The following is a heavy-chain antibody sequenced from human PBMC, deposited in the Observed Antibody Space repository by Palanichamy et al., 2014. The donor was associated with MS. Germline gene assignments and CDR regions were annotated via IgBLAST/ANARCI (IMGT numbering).Heavy chain of an antibody. Sequence: QLQLQESGPGLVKPSETLSLTCTVSGGSISSSSYFWGWIRQPPGKGLEWIGSIYYSGSTYYTPSLKSRVTISVDTSKNQFSLKLSSVTAADTALYYCARLVGATDDYWGQGTLVTFSS. V-gene: IGHV4-39*01. D-gene: IGHD1-26*01. CDR2: IYYSGST. J-gene: IGHJ4*02. CDR3: ARLVGATDDY. CDR1: GGSISSSSYF.